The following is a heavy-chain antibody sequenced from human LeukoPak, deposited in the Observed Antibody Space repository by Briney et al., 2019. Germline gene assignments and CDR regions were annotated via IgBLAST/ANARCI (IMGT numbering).Heavy chain of an antibody. CDR1: GLDFSGYA. Sequence: GESLKISCAVSGLDFSGYAMSWVRQAPGKGLEWVSGIGSDCSTHYEESVKGRFAISRDNAKNSLYLQMNSRRAEDTAVYHCAIEDRDSVDYWGQGTLVTASS. CDR3: AIEDRDSVDY. V-gene: IGHV3-23*01. CDR2: IGSDCST. J-gene: IGHJ4*02. D-gene: IGHD3-22*01.